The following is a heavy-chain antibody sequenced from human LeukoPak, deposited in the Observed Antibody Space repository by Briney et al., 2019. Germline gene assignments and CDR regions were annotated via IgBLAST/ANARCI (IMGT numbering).Heavy chain of an antibody. V-gene: IGHV3-11*04. CDR2: MSSSGSTI. D-gene: IGHD6-19*01. J-gene: IGHJ4*02. CDR1: GFTYNDYY. CDR3: ARESRQWLVLGGVDY. Sequence: PGGSLRLSCAASGFTYNDYYMSWIRQAPGKGLEWVSYMSSSGSTIYYADSVKGRFTISRDNAKNPLYLQMNSLRAEDTAVYYCARESRQWLVLGGVDYWGQGTLVTVSS.